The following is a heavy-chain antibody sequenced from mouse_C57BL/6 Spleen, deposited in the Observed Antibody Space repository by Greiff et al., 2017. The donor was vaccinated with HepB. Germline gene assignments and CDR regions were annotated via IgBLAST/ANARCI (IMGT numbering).Heavy chain of an antibody. J-gene: IGHJ3*01. CDR1: GYTFTSYW. D-gene: IGHD4-1*02. V-gene: IGHV1-69*01. CDR3: ARPQLGQAWFAY. CDR2: IDPSDSYT. Sequence: QVQLQQPGAELVMPGASVKLSCKASGYTFTSYWMHWVKQRPGQGLEWIGEIDPSDSYTNYNQKFKGKSTLTVDKSSSTAYMQLSSLTSEDSAVYYCARPQLGQAWFAYWGQGTLVTVSA.